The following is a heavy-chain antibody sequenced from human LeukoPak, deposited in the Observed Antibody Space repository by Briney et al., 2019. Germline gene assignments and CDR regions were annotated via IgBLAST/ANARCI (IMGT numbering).Heavy chain of an antibody. CDR3: ARAHGSGYYDSSGYYLDY. V-gene: IGHV3-33*08. Sequence: GGSLRLSCAASGFTFSSYAMSWVRQAPGKGLEWVAVIWYDGSNKYYADSVKGRFTISRDNSKNTLYLQMNSLRAEDTAVYYCARAHGSGYYDSSGYYLDYWGQGTLVTASS. CDR2: IWYDGSNK. CDR1: GFTFSSYA. D-gene: IGHD3-22*01. J-gene: IGHJ4*02.